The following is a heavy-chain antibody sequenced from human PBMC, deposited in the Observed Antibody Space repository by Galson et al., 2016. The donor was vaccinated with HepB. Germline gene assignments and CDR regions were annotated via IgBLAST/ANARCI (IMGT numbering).Heavy chain of an antibody. D-gene: IGHD6-19*01. J-gene: IGHJ4*02. CDR3: ARQSGYCRGWAFDF. CDR1: GDSVSSNSAA. V-gene: IGHV6-1*01. CDR2: TYFRSKWFS. Sequence: CAISGDSVSSNSAAWNWIRQSPSRGLECLGWTYFRSKWFSDYAVSVKSRITINPDTSKNQFSLQLNSVTPEDTAVYYCARQSGYCRGWAFDFWGQGTLVTVSS.